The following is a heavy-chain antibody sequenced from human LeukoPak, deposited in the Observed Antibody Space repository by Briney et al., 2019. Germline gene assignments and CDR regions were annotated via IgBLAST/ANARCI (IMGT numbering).Heavy chain of an antibody. CDR3: ARDRVGATDYFDY. CDR1: GFTFSSYA. V-gene: IGHV3-30-3*01. Sequence: GGSLRLPCAASGFTFSSYAMHWVRQAPGKGLEWVAVMSYDGSNKYYADSVKGRFTISRDNSKNTLYLQMNSLRAEDTAVYYCARDRVGATDYFDYWGQGTLVTVSS. J-gene: IGHJ4*02. D-gene: IGHD1-26*01. CDR2: MSYDGSNK.